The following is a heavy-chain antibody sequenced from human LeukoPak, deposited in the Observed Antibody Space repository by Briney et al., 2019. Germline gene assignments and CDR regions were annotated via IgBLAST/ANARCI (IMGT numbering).Heavy chain of an antibody. CDR2: IYYSGST. D-gene: IGHD4-17*01. J-gene: IGHJ4*02. CDR3: ARGIEDYGLDY. Sequence: SETLSLTCTVSGGSISSYYWSWIRQPPGKGLEWIGYIYYSGSTNYNPSLKSRVTISVDTSKNQFSLKLSSVTAADTAVYYCARGIEDYGLDYWGQGTLVTVSS. CDR1: GGSISSYY. V-gene: IGHV4-59*01.